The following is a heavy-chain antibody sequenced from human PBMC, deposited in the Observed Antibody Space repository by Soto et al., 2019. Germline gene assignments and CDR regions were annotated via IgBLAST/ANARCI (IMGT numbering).Heavy chain of an antibody. CDR3: ARVEQVTIFGVVIGTYFDY. CDR2: INSDGSST. D-gene: IGHD3-3*01. Sequence: GGSLRLSCAASGFTFSSYWMHWVRQAPGKGLVWVSRINSDGSSTSYADSVKGRFTISRDNAKNTLYLQMNSLRAEDTAVYYCARVEQVTIFGVVIGTYFDYWGQGTLVTVSS. J-gene: IGHJ4*02. V-gene: IGHV3-74*01. CDR1: GFTFSSYW.